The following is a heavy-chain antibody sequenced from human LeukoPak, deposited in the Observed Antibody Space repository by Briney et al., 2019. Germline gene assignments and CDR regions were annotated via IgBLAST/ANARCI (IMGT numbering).Heavy chain of an antibody. D-gene: IGHD3-9*01. Sequence: SETLSLTCAVYGGSFSGYYWSWLRQPPGKGLEWIGEINHSGSTNYNPSLKSRVTISVDTSKNQFSLKLSSVTAADTAVYYCARHGYDIRIVGVYDAFDIWGQGTMVTVSS. CDR3: ARHGYDIRIVGVYDAFDI. CDR2: INHSGST. CDR1: GGSFSGYY. V-gene: IGHV4-34*01. J-gene: IGHJ3*02.